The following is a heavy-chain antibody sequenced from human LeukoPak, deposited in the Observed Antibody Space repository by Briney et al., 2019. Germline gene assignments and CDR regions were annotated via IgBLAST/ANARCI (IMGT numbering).Heavy chain of an antibody. J-gene: IGHJ4*02. Sequence: PGGSPRLSCAASGFTFSSYAMSWVRQAPGKGLEWVSAISGSGGSTWYADSVKGRLTISRDNSKNTLYLQMNSLRAEDTAIYYCAKVPLVPQQLARYYFDYWGQGTLVTVSS. CDR3: AKVPLVPQQLARYYFDY. V-gene: IGHV3-23*01. CDR1: GFTFSSYA. CDR2: ISGSGGST. D-gene: IGHD6-6*01.